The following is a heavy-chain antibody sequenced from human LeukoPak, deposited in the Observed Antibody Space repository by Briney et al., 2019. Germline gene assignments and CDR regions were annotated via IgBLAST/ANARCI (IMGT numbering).Heavy chain of an antibody. CDR2: IWYDGSNK. CDR1: GFTFSSYG. V-gene: IGHV3-33*01. CDR3: AREAYCGGDCYSDAFDI. J-gene: IGHJ3*02. D-gene: IGHD2-21*01. Sequence: GGSLRLSCAASGFTFSSYGMHWVRQAPGKGLEWVAVIWYDGSNKYYADSVKGRFTISRDNSKNTLYLQMNSLRAEDTAVYYCAREAYCGGDCYSDAFDIWGQGTMVTASS.